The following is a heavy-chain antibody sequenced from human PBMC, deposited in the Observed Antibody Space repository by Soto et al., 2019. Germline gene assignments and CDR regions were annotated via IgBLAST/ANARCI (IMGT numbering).Heavy chain of an antibody. Sequence: PSETLSLTCTVSGGSISSGDYYWSWIRQPPGKGLEWIGYIYYSGSTYYNPSLKSRVTISVDTSKNQFSLKLSSVTAADTAVYYCARDPRITIFGVVLDAFDIWGQGTMVTVS. D-gene: IGHD3-3*01. V-gene: IGHV4-30-4*01. J-gene: IGHJ3*02. CDR3: ARDPRITIFGVVLDAFDI. CDR1: GGSISSGDYY. CDR2: IYYSGST.